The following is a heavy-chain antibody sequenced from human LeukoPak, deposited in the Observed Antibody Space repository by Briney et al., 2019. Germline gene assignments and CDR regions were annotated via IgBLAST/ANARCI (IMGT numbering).Heavy chain of an antibody. CDR3: ARGLTVTFFDY. Sequence: GGSLRLSCAASGFIFSSHGMHWVRQPPGKGLEWVAFIRYDGGNKYYADSVKGRFTISRDNSKNTLYLQMNSLRAEDTAVYYCARGLTVTFFDYWAQGTLVTVSS. CDR1: GFIFSSHG. D-gene: IGHD4-17*01. CDR2: IRYDGGNK. J-gene: IGHJ4*02. V-gene: IGHV3-30*02.